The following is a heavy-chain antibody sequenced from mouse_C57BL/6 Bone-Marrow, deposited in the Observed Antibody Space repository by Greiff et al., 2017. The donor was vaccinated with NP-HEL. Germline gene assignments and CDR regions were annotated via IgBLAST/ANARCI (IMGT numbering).Heavy chain of an antibody. Sequence: EVKLVESGGGLVQPGGSLKLSCAASGFTFSDYYMYWVRQTPEKRLEWVAYISNGGGSTYYPDTVKGRFTISRDNAKNTLYLQMSRLKSEDTAMYYCAGPYYGSSYAMDYWGQGTSVTVSS. V-gene: IGHV5-12*01. CDR2: ISNGGGST. D-gene: IGHD1-1*01. CDR3: AGPYYGSSYAMDY. J-gene: IGHJ4*01. CDR1: GFTFSDYY.